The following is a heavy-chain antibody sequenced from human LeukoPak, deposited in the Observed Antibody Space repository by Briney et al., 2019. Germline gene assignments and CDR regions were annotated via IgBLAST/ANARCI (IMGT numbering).Heavy chain of an antibody. V-gene: IGHV3-48*03. Sequence: GGSLRLSCAASGFTFSSYEMNSVRQAPGKGLEWVSYISSSGSTIYYADSVKGRFTISRDNAKNSLYLQMNSLRAEDTAVYYCARTPGYYYYYMDVWGKGTTVTVSS. J-gene: IGHJ6*03. CDR1: GFTFSSYE. CDR2: ISSSGSTI. CDR3: ARTPGYYYYYMDV.